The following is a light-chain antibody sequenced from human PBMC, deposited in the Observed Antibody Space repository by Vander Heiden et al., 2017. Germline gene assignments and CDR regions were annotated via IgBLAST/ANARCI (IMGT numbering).Light chain of an antibody. CDR1: QSVSSSY. CDR3: QQYGSSPPWT. V-gene: IGKV3-20*01. J-gene: IGKJ1*01. Sequence: IPFTQSPGTLSLSPGERATLSCRASQSVSSSYLAWYQQKPGQAPRLLIYGASSRATGIPDRFSGSGSGTDFTLTISRLEPEDFAVYYCQQYGSSPPWTFGQGTKVEIK. CDR2: GAS.